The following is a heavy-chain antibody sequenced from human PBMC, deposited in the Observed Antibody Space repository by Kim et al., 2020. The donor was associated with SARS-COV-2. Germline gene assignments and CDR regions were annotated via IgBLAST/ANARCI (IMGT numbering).Heavy chain of an antibody. CDR3: ARDTDYYDSSGYYSYYYYGMDV. D-gene: IGHD3-22*01. CDR2: ISSSSSYI. V-gene: IGHV3-21*01. Sequence: GGSLRLSCAASGFTFSSYSMNWVRQAPGKGLEWVSSISSSSSYIYYADSVKGRFTISRDNAKNSLYLQMNSLRAEDTAVYYCARDTDYYDSSGYYSYYYYGMDVWGQGTTVTVSS. J-gene: IGHJ6*02. CDR1: GFTFSSYS.